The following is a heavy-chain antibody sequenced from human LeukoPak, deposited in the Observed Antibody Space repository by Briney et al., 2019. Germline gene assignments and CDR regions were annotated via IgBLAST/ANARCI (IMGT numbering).Heavy chain of an antibody. CDR2: ISTYNGNT. CDR1: GGTFSSYA. CDR3: ARAVVPAADFDP. J-gene: IGHJ5*02. D-gene: IGHD2-2*01. Sequence: ASVKVSCKASGGTFSSYAISWVRQAPGQGLEWMGWISTYNGNTKYAQKFPGRVTMTTDTSTSTAYMELRSLRSDDTAVYYCARAVVPAADFDPWGQGTLVTVSS. V-gene: IGHV1-18*01.